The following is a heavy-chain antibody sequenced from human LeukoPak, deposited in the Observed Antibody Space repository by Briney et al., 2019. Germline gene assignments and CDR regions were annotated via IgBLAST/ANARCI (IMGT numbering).Heavy chain of an antibody. CDR3: ARSAKRTYYDFWSGYNWFDP. D-gene: IGHD3-3*01. V-gene: IGHV4-39*01. CDR2: IYYSGST. J-gene: IGHJ5*02. Sequence: SETLSLTCTVSGGSISSSTSYWGWIRQPPGKGLEWTGSIYYSGSTYYNPSLKSRVTISVDTSKNQVSLKLSSVTAADTAVYYCARSAKRTYYDFWSGYNWFDPWGQGTLVTVSS. CDR1: GGSISSSTSY.